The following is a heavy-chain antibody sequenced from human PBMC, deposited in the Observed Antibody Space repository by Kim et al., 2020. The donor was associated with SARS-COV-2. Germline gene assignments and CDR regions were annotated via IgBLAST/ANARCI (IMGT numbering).Heavy chain of an antibody. V-gene: IGHV3-15*05. CDR2: IKSRTDGGTI. J-gene: IGHJ6*02. CDR1: GFTFTNAW. CDR3: VTRAWGTPYYYIGMDV. Sequence: GGSLRLSCTASGFTFTNAWMGWVRQAPGKGLEWVGRIKSRTDGGTIEFATPVKGRFSISGDDSKTTMYLHMISLQIEDSAVYFCVTRAWGTPYYYIGMDVWGQGTTVTVSS. D-gene: IGHD7-27*01.